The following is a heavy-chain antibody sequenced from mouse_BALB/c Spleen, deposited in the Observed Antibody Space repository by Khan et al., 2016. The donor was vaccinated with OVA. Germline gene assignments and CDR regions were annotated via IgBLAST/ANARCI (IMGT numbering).Heavy chain of an antibody. J-gene: IGHJ4*01. V-gene: IGHV1S41*01. CDR2: IAPGSGSN. CDR3: GRSSYYGSGLYAMDY. D-gene: IGHD1-1*01. Sequence: DLVKPGASVKRSCKASGYTFTSYWINWIKQRPGQGLEWIGRIAPGSGSNYYNEMFKGKATLTVDTSSTTAYIQVRSLSSEDSAVYFCGRSSYYGSGLYAMDYWGRGTSVTVSS. CDR1: GYTFTSYW.